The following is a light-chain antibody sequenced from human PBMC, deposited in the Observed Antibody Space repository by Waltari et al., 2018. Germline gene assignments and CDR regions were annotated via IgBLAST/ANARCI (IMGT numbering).Light chain of an antibody. CDR2: KAS. CDR1: QTIGNL. CDR3: QQYNSYSFT. Sequence: DIQMTQSPSTLSASVGDSVTITCRASQTIGNLLAWYQQKPGKAPKLLIYKASILQSGVPSRFSGSGSGTEFTLTISSLQPDDFATYYCQQYNSYSFTFGPGTTVDIK. J-gene: IGKJ3*01. V-gene: IGKV1-5*03.